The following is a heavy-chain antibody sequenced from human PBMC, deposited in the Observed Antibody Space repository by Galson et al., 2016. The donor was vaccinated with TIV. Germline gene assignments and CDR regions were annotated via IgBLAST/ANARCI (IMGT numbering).Heavy chain of an antibody. D-gene: IGHD3-16*01. V-gene: IGHV1-69*10. CDR3: ARRSNYYHYYMDV. Sequence: SVKVSCKASGHTFTTYDFTWVRQAPGQGLEWMGGINPLFGIATYAEKFQGRVTITADTSTRPAYMELSNLRSEDTAMYYCARRSNYYHYYMDVWGTGTTVTVSS. CDR1: GHTFTTYD. CDR2: INPLFGIA. J-gene: IGHJ6*03.